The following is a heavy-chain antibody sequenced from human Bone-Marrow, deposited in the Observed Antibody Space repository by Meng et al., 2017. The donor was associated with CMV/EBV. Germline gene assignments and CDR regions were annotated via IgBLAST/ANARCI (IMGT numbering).Heavy chain of an antibody. V-gene: IGHV3-74*01. Sequence: GGFLRSSCAASGFTLSRYWMPWVRQEPGKGLVWVSRINEDGSRSDYADSVKGGFTNSRDNAQNTLYLEMNSLRAEDTAVYYCARDWSGRDDYWGQGTLVTVSS. CDR1: GFTLSRYW. J-gene: IGHJ4*02. D-gene: IGHD1-26*01. CDR2: INEDGSRS. CDR3: ARDWSGRDDY.